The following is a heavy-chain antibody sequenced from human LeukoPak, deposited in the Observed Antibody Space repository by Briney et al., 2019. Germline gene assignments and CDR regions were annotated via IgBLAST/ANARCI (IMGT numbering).Heavy chain of an antibody. CDR2: INPNNGAT. V-gene: IGHV1-2*02. Sequence: ASVKVSCKASGYTFTSYDINWVRQATGQGLEWLGWINPNNGATDYAHKLQGRVTIKRDTSINTVYMELDGLTSVDTAVYYCARVISSSWFDYWGQGTLVTVSS. D-gene: IGHD6-13*01. J-gene: IGHJ4*02. CDR1: GYTFTSYD. CDR3: ARVISSSWFDY.